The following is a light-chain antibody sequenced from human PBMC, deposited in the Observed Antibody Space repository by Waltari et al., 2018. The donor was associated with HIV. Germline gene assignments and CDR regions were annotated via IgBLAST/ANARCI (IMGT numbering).Light chain of an antibody. CDR3: QKYSTHYG. J-gene: IGKJ2*03. Sequence: IQMTQSPSHLSAPVGDAVILPCRASQNFDNWLAWYQQRPGRAPKLLMSMTSVLESGVPSRFSGSGKGTTFTLTISSLQPDDFGTYYCQKYSTHYGFGQGTRVE. CDR1: QNFDNW. CDR2: MTS. V-gene: IGKV1-5*03.